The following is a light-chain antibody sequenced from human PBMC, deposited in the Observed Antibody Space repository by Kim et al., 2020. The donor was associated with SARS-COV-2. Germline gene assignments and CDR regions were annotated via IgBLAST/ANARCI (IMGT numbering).Light chain of an antibody. V-gene: IGLV3-19*01. CDR1: SLRSYY. CDR3: NSRDTNDIVL. J-gene: IGLJ2*01. CDR2: GKN. Sequence: VALGQTVRITCQGDSLRSYYATWYQQKPGQVPILLIYGKNNRPSGIPDRFSGSSSGNTASLTITGTQAGDEADYYCNSRDTNDIVLFGGGTQLTVL.